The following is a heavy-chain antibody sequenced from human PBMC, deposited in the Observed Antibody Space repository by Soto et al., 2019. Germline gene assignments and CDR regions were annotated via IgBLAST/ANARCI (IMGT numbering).Heavy chain of an antibody. CDR1: GFTFGNYW. J-gene: IGHJ4*02. V-gene: IGHV3-74*01. Sequence: LRLSCAASGFTFGNYWMHWVRQAPGKGLEWVSRMNSDGSTTNYADSVKGRFTVSRDNAKNTLYLQMNSLRAEDTAVYYCATAEVDYWGPGTLVTVSS. CDR2: MNSDGSTT. CDR3: ATAEVDY.